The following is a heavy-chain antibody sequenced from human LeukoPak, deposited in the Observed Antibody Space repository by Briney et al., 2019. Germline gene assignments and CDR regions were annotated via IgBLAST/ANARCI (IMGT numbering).Heavy chain of an antibody. D-gene: IGHD6-6*01. J-gene: IGHJ6*02. CDR3: ATPYSSSPVTRDYYGMDV. CDR2: TRNKANSYIT. CDR1: GFTFSDHY. Sequence: GGSLRLSCAASGFTFSDHYMDWVRQAPGKGLEWVGSTRNKANSYITEYAASVKGRFTISRDDSKNSLYLQMNSLKTEDTAVYYCATPYSSSPVTRDYYGMDVWGQGTTVTVSS. V-gene: IGHV3-72*01.